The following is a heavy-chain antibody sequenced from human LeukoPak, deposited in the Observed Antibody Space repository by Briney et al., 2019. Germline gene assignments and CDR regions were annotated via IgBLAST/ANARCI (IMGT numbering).Heavy chain of an antibody. CDR3: ARGGNYAPFDY. V-gene: IGHV3-48*03. D-gene: IGHD1-26*01. CDR1: GFTFRNEE. Sequence: GGSLRLSCVVSGFTFRNEEMNWVRQAPGKGLERIAYISNTGSPIHYRDSVEGRFTISRDNAQSSLFLQMNSLRPDDTAIYYCARGGNYAPFDYWGQGVLVAVSS. J-gene: IGHJ4*02. CDR2: ISNTGSPI.